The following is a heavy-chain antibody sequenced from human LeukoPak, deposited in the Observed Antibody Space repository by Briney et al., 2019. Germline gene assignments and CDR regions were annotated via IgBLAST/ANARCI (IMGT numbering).Heavy chain of an antibody. CDR3: ATGYNWNSREDY. V-gene: IGHV1-24*01. CDR1: GYTLTELS. Sequence: ASVTVSCKVSGYTLTELSMHRVRQAPGKGLEWMGGFDPEDGETIYAQKFQGRVTMTEDTSTDTAYMELSSLRSEDTAVYYCATGYNWNSREDYWGQGTLVTVSS. J-gene: IGHJ4*02. CDR2: FDPEDGET. D-gene: IGHD1-7*01.